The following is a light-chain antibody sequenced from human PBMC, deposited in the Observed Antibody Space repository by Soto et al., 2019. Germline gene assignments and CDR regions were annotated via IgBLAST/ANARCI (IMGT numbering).Light chain of an antibody. CDR1: SSDVGRYNY. J-gene: IGLJ1*01. Sequence: QSVLTQPPSASGSPGQSVTFSCTGTSSDVGRYNYVSWYQQHPGKAPKLLIYGVTQRPSEVPDRFSGSKSGNTASLTVSGLQDEDEGYYYCSSYAGSNIYVFGTGTKVTVL. CDR3: SSYAGSNIYV. CDR2: GVT. V-gene: IGLV2-8*01.